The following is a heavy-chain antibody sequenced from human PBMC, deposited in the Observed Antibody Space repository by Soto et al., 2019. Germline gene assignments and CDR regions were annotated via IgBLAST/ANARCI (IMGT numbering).Heavy chain of an antibody. D-gene: IGHD3-3*01. J-gene: IGHJ4*02. Sequence: GGSLRLSCAASGFTFSSYGMHWVRQAPGKGLEWVAVISYDGSNKYYADSVKGRFTISRDNSKNTLYLQMNSLRAEDTAVYYCAKCVTIFGVVMAVDYWGQGILVTVSS. CDR3: AKCVTIFGVVMAVDY. CDR1: GFTFSSYG. CDR2: ISYDGSNK. V-gene: IGHV3-30*18.